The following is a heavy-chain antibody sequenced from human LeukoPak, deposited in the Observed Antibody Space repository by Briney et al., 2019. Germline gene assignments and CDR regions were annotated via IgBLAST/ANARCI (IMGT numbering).Heavy chain of an antibody. D-gene: IGHD3-22*01. J-gene: IGHJ4*02. CDR2: IYYSGST. CDR3: ARVYYYDSSGYYYFDY. CDR1: GGSISSGGYY. V-gene: IGHV4-31*03. Sequence: SETLSLTCTVSGGSISSGGYYWSWIRQHPGKGLEWIGYIYYSGSTYYNPSLKSRVTISVDTSKNQFSLKLSSVTAADTAVYYCARVYYYDSSGYYYFDYWGRGTLVTVSS.